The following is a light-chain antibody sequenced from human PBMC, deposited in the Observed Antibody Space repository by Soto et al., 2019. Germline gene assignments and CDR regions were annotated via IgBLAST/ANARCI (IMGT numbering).Light chain of an antibody. CDR1: QSVSSSY. Sequence: EIVLTHSPGTLSLSPGERATLSCRASQSVSSSYLAWYQQKPGQAPRLLIYGASSRATGIPARFSGSGSGTDFTLTISRLEPEDFAVYYWQQYGSSPRTVGQGTRLEIK. CDR3: QQYGSSPRT. J-gene: IGKJ5*01. V-gene: IGKV3-20*01. CDR2: GAS.